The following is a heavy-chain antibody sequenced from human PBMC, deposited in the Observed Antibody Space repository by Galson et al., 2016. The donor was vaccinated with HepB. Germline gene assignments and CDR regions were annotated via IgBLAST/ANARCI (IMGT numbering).Heavy chain of an antibody. CDR1: GFTFNNAW. Sequence: SLRLSCAATGFTFNNAWMSWIRQAPGKGLEWVTVIWSDGSNKDYADSVKGRFTISRDNSKNTLYLQMNSLRAEDTAVYYCATDRGRSPFDYWGQGTLVTVSS. CDR3: ATDRGRSPFDY. D-gene: IGHD3-16*01. V-gene: IGHV3-33*08. CDR2: IWSDGSNK. J-gene: IGHJ4*02.